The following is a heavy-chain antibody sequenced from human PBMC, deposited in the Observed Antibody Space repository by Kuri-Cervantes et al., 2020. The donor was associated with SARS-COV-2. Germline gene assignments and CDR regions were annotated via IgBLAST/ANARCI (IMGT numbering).Heavy chain of an antibody. CDR2: IGPSGTTK. Sequence: GESLKISCTASGFIFSDYYMTWIRQAPGKGLEWVSNIGPSGTTKYYADSVKGRFTISRDNAKNSLYLQMSSLRAEDTAVYYCARNGAAAAGYYFDYWGQGTLVTVSS. J-gene: IGHJ4*02. D-gene: IGHD6-13*01. CDR3: ARNGAAAAGYYFDY. V-gene: IGHV3-11*04. CDR1: GFIFSDYY.